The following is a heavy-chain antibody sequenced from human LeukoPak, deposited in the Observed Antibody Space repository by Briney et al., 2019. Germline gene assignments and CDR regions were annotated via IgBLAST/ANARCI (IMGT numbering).Heavy chain of an antibody. CDR1: GISFGSYW. CDR2: VRYDGSNK. D-gene: IGHD5-24*01. V-gene: IGHV3-33*01. CDR3: ARTGGRDGYGFDY. Sequence: GGSLRLSCGASGISFGSYWMSWVRQAPGKGLEWVAAVRYDGSNKYYADSVKGRLTISRDNSKNTLYLQMNSLRAEDTAVYYCARTGGRDGYGFDYWGQGTLVTVSP. J-gene: IGHJ4*02.